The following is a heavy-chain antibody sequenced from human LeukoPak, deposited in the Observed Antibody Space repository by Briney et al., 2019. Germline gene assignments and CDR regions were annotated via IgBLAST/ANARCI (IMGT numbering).Heavy chain of an antibody. CDR3: ARPYDSSGYWDY. J-gene: IGHJ4*02. CDR1: GGSISSSSYY. CDR2: IYYSGST. Sequence: SETLSLTCTVSGGSISSSSYYWGWIRQPPGKGLEWIGSIYYSGSTYYNPSLKSRVTISVDTSKNQSSLKLSSVTAADTAVYYCARPYDSSGYWDYWGQGTLVTVSS. D-gene: IGHD3-22*01. V-gene: IGHV4-39*01.